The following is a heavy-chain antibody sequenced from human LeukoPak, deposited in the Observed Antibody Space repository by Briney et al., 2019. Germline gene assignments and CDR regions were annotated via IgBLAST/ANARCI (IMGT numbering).Heavy chain of an antibody. Sequence: ASVKVSCKASGYTFTSYGISWVRQAPGQGLEWMGWISAYNGNTNYAQKLQGRVTMTTDTSTSTAYMELRSLRSEDTAVYYCARPHSSSWYYAFDIWGQGTMVTVSS. J-gene: IGHJ3*02. CDR3: ARPHSSSWYYAFDI. CDR1: GYTFTSYG. V-gene: IGHV1-18*01. D-gene: IGHD6-13*01. CDR2: ISAYNGNT.